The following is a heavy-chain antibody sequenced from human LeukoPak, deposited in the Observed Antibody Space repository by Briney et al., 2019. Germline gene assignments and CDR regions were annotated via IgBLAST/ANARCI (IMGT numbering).Heavy chain of an antibody. Sequence: GGSLRLSCAVSGFTFRNHAMNWVRQAPGKGLEWVSGIRGSGDRTYYADSVKGRFTISRDKSMDSLYLQMNSLRAEDTAIYYCARDVQYDILTDWDAHYLDYWGQGTLVTVSS. CDR1: GFTFRNHA. D-gene: IGHD3-9*01. V-gene: IGHV3-23*01. CDR2: IRGSGDRT. CDR3: ARDVQYDILTDWDAHYLDY. J-gene: IGHJ4*02.